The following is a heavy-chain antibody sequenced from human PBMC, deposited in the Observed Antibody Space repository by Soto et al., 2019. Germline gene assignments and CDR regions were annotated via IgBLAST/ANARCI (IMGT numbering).Heavy chain of an antibody. CDR2: INHSGST. D-gene: IGHD2-2*01. CDR3: AREKVGGLYQLAEVGTRAYSSVSACLRNLSSDL. J-gene: IGHJ2*01. V-gene: IGHV4-34*01. Sequence: PGKGLEWIGEINHSGSTNYNPSLKSRVTISVDTSKNQFSLKLSSVTAADTAVYYCAREKVGGLYQLAEVGTRAYSSVSACLRNLSSDL.